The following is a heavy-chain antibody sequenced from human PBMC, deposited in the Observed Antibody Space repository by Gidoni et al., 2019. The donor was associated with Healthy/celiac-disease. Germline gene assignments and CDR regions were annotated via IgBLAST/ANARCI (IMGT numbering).Heavy chain of an antibody. D-gene: IGHD3-22*01. CDR2: ISGSGGST. J-gene: IGHJ3*02. Sequence: EVQLLESGGGLVQPGGSLRLSCAASGFTFSSDAMSWVRQAPGKGLEWVSAISGSGGSTYYADSVKGRFTISRDNSKNTLYLQMNSLRAEDTAVYYCAKDTVITMIVGSDAFDIWGQGTMVTVSS. V-gene: IGHV3-23*01. CDR3: AKDTVITMIVGSDAFDI. CDR1: GFTFSSDA.